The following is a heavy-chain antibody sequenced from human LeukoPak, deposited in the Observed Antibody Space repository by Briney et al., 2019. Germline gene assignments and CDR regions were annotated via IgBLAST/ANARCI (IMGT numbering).Heavy chain of an antibody. V-gene: IGHV3-66*04. Sequence: GGSLRLSCTASGVSISTNDMNWVRQAPGKGLEWVSLIYISGITKYADSVQGRSTTARDTSTRYPQMNSLRAEETAVYYCATRSPPCWGQGTLVTLPS. D-gene: IGHD3-10*01. CDR1: GVSISTND. CDR2: IYISGIT. CDR3: ATRSPPC. J-gene: IGHJ4*02.